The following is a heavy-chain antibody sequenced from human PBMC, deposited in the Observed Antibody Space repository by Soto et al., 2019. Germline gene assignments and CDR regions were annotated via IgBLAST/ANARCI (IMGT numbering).Heavy chain of an antibody. Sequence: EALSVAWVRSGGCGASHHGGWIRPFAGKGLEWIAYTAYTGNTNYNPSLKSRVTISIDTTKNQLSIKLTSMTAADTAVYYCERDMHAGFTHDFEPWRQGTLVTV. D-gene: IGHD1-1*01. CDR1: GGCGASHH. CDR3: ERDMHAGFTHDFEP. V-gene: IGHV4-59*02. J-gene: IGHJ5*02. CDR2: TAYTGNT.